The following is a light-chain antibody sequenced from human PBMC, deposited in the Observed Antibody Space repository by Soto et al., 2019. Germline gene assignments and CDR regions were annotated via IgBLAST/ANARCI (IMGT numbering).Light chain of an antibody. CDR1: QSVSSNY. CDR3: QQYGSSYPWT. J-gene: IGKJ1*01. Sequence: EIVLTQSPGTLSLSPGERATLSFRASQSVSSNYLAWYQQKPGQAPRLLMYGASSRATGIPDRFSGSGSGTDFTLTIRRLEPEDFAVYYCQQYGSSYPWTFGQGTKVDI. CDR2: GAS. V-gene: IGKV3-20*01.